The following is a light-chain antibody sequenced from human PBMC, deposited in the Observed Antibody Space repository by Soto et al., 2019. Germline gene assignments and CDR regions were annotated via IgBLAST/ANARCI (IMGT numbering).Light chain of an antibody. Sequence: DIQMTQSPSTLSASVGDRVTITCRASQSISSWLAWYQQKPGKAPKLLIYTASSLQSGVPSRFSGSGSGTEFTLTISSLQPEDFATYYCQHCKGYSEAFGRGTKVDIK. CDR1: QSISSW. J-gene: IGKJ1*01. CDR3: QHCKGYSEA. V-gene: IGKV1-5*03. CDR2: TAS.